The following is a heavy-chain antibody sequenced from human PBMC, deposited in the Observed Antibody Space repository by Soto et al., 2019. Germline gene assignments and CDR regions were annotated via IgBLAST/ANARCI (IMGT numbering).Heavy chain of an antibody. J-gene: IGHJ4*02. CDR2: IWYDGSNE. D-gene: IGHD1-1*01. CDR1: GFTFTNFG. Sequence: SLRLSCTTSGFTFTNFGFHWFRQAPGKGLEWVAVIWYDGSNEEYADSVKGRFTIFRDNSKSTVYLQMHSLSADDSAVYYCARDPASNWNPRNHFDHWGQGTQVTVSS. V-gene: IGHV3-33*01. CDR3: ARDPASNWNPRNHFDH.